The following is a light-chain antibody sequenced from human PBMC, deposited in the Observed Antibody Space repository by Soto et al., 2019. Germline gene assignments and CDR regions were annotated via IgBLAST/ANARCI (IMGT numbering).Light chain of an antibody. J-gene: IGKJ5*01. CDR2: DAS. V-gene: IGKV3-11*01. CDR1: QSVGSY. Sequence: EIVLTQSPATLSLSPGERATLSCRASQSVGSYLAWYQQKPGQAPRLLIYDASNRATGIPARFSGSGSGTDFTLTISSLEPEDFEVYYCQQRSNWPPSTFGHGTRLESK. CDR3: QQRSNWPPST.